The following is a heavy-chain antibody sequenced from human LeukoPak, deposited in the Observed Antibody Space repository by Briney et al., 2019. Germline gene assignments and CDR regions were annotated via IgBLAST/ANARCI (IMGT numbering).Heavy chain of an antibody. CDR2: MNPNSGNT. CDR1: GYTLTGYY. D-gene: IGHD3-22*01. CDR3: ARGRTLVGSGYGY. J-gene: IGHJ4*02. V-gene: IGHV1-8*02. Sequence: ASVKVSCKASGYTLTGYYMHWVRQAPGQGLEWMGWMNPNSGNTGYAQKFQGRVTMTRNTSISTAYMELSSLRSEDTAVYYCARGRTLVGSGYGYWGQGTLVTVSS.